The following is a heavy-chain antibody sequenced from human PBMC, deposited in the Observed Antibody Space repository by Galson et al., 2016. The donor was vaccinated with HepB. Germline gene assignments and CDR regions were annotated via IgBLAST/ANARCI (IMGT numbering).Heavy chain of an antibody. CDR2: ISSSSTYI. CDR3: ARDRCYGSGRRYFYGLDV. V-gene: IGHV3-21*01. CDR1: GFICSTYS. J-gene: IGHJ6*02. D-gene: IGHD3-10*01. Sequence: SLRLSCAASGFICSTYSMTWVRQAPGKGLEWVSSISSSSTYIYYAASVKRRFTSSRDNSKNTLFLQMNNVTTEDTAIFYCARDRCYGSGRRYFYGLDVWGQGTTVTVS.